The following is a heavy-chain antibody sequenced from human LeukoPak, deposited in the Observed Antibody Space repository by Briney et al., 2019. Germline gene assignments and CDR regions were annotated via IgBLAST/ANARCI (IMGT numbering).Heavy chain of an antibody. V-gene: IGHV3-33*01. CDR3: ARDPHSSGWLFDY. D-gene: IGHD6-19*01. CDR1: GFTFRNYG. Sequence: QPGGSLRLSCAASGFTFRNYGMHWVRQAPGKGLEWVALVWSDGSRTYYADSVKGRFTISRDNSKSTLYLQMNSLRAEDTAVYYCARDPHSSGWLFDYWGQGTLVSVSS. CDR2: VWSDGSRT. J-gene: IGHJ4*02.